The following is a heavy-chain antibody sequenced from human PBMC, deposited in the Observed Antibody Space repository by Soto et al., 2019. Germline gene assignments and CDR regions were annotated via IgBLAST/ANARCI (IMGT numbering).Heavy chain of an antibody. D-gene: IGHD3-3*01. CDR2: IYYSGST. CDR1: GGSVSSGSYY. J-gene: IGHJ5*02. Sequence: SETLSLTCTVSGGSVSSGSYYWSWIRQPPGKGLEWIGYIYYSGSTNYNPSLKSRVTISVDTSKNQFSLKLSSVTAADTAVYYCAKEGITIFEVVNNWFNPWGQGTLVTVSS. CDR3: AKEGITIFEVVNNWFNP. V-gene: IGHV4-61*01.